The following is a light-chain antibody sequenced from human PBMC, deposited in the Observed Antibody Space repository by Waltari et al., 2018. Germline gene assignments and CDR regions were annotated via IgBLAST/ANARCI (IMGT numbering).Light chain of an antibody. CDR1: QNINRW. V-gene: IGKV1-5*03. CDR2: KTS. J-gene: IGKJ1*01. Sequence: DIQMTQSPSTLPASVGERVTITCRASQNINRWLAWYQQKPGKAPNLLIYKTSSLESGVPSRFSGSGSGTEFTLTIDTLQPDDFATYHCQQYKSYPWTFGQGTKVEI. CDR3: QQYKSYPWT.